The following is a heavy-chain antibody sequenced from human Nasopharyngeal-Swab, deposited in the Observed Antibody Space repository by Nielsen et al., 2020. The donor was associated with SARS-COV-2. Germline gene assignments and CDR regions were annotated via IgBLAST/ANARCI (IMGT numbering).Heavy chain of an antibody. Sequence: GESLKISCVVSGFTFSDYEMNWVRQAPGKGLEWISFISRSAATIYYADSVKGRFTISRDNAKNALYLQLSDLRPEDTAVYYCARNGGPLSDYYFYYAMDVWGQGTSVTVSS. J-gene: IGHJ6*02. CDR2: ISRSAATI. CDR3: ARNGGPLSDYYFYYAMDV. D-gene: IGHD3-16*02. CDR1: GFTFSDYE. V-gene: IGHV3-48*03.